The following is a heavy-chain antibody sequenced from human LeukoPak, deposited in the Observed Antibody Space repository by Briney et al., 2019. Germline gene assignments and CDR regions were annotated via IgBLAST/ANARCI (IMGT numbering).Heavy chain of an antibody. Sequence: GASVKVSCKASGYTFTGYYMHWVRQAPGQGLEWMGWINPNSGGTNYAQKFQGRVTMTRDTSISTAYMELSRLRSDDTAVYYCARGVRIAVARGRYYFDYWGQGTLATVSS. CDR2: INPNSGGT. CDR3: ARGVRIAVARGRYYFDY. J-gene: IGHJ4*02. CDR1: GYTFTGYY. V-gene: IGHV1-2*02. D-gene: IGHD6-19*01.